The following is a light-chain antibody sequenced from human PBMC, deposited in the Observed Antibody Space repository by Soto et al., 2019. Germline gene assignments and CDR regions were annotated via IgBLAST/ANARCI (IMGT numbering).Light chain of an antibody. CDR3: QQYYSTPPYT. CDR2: WAS. CDR1: QSVLYSSNNKNY. J-gene: IGKJ2*01. Sequence: DIVMTQSPDSLAVSLGERATINSKSSQSVLYSSNNKNYLAWYRQKPGQPPKLLIYWASIRESGVPDRISGSGSGTDFTLTISSLQAEDVAVYYCQQYYSTPPYTFGQGTKLEIK. V-gene: IGKV4-1*01.